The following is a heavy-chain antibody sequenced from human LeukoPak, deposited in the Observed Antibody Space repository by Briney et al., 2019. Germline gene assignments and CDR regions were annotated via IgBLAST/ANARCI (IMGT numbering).Heavy chain of an antibody. V-gene: IGHV4-34*01. J-gene: IGHJ4*02. CDR1: GGSFSGYY. D-gene: IGHD4-17*01. Sequence: PSETPSLTCAVYGGSFSGYYWSWIRQPPGKGLEWIGEINHSGSTNYNPSLTSRVTMSVDTSKNQFSLKLSSVTAADTAVYYCARRAGEYSHPYDYWGQGTLVTVSS. CDR3: ARRAGEYSHPYDY. CDR2: INHSGST.